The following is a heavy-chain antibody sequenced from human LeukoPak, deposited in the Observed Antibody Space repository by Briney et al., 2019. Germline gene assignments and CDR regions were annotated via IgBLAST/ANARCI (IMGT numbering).Heavy chain of an antibody. CDR1: GGSFRGHY. V-gene: IGHV4-34*01. CDR3: SRRGGTFGGHGVVAY. D-gene: IGHD3-16*01. CDR2: INHGGST. Sequence: SETLSLTCAVYGGSFRGHYWIWIRQSPGKGLELIGEINHGGSTNYNPALKSRVTLSIDTSKNPFSLKLNSLTAADTGVVFLSRRGGTFGGHGVVAYWGQGPLVSVSS. J-gene: IGHJ4*02.